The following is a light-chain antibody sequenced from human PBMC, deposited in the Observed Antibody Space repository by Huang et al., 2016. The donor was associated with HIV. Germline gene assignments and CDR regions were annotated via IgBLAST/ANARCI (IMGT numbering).Light chain of an antibody. CDR2: VAS. CDR3: QQSYSTPGT. CDR1: QAISSF. J-gene: IGKJ5*01. Sequence: DIQMTQSPSSLSASVGDRVTITCRASQAISSFLNWYQQKPGKAPKLLIYVASTLQSGVPARFSGSGSGTVFILTISSLQPEDFATYHCQQSYSTPGTFGQGTRLEIK. V-gene: IGKV1-39*01.